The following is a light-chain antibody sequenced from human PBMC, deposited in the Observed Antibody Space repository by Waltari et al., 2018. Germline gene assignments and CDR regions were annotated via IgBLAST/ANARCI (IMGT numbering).Light chain of an antibody. CDR1: QNIINF. CDR3: QQSYSSLFT. V-gene: IGKV1-39*01. CDR2: AAS. J-gene: IGKJ2*01. Sequence: DIQMTQSPSSLSASVGDRVTITCRASQNIINFLNWYQLKPGKAPKLLIYAASRLQSGVPSRFSGSGSVTDFTLTISSLQTEDLATYYCQQSYSSLFTYRQVTKLDIK.